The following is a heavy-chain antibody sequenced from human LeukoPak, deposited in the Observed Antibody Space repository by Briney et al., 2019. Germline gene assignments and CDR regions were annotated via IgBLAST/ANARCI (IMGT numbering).Heavy chain of an antibody. D-gene: IGHD3-10*01. CDR3: ARESGAGPFDY. Sequence: PGGSLRLSCAASGFTFSSYWMGWIRQAPGKGLEWVANIKKDGSERYFVDSVKGRFTISRDNAKTSLYLQMISLRADDTAVYYCARESGAGPFDYWGQGTLATVSS. V-gene: IGHV3-7*01. CDR1: GFTFSSYW. J-gene: IGHJ4*02. CDR2: IKKDGSER.